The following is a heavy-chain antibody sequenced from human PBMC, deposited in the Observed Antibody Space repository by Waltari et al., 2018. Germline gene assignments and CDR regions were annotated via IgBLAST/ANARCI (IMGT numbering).Heavy chain of an antibody. CDR3: ARGISTSW. CDR2: SSSDGSAT. CDR1: GFTFSSHW. J-gene: IGHJ4*02. V-gene: IGHV3-74*01. Sequence: EVQLVESGGGLVQPGGSLRLSCAASGFTFSSHWMHWVRQGPGKGLVWVSRSSSDGSATNYADSVKGRFTISRDNAKNTLYLQMNSLRVDDSAVYYCARGISTSWWGQGTLVTVSS.